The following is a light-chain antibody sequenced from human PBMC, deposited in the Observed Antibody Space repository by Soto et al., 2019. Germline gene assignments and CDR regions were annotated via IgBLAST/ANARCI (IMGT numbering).Light chain of an antibody. CDR2: DAS. V-gene: IGKV1-13*02. CDR3: QQLNSFPPQ. J-gene: IGKJ1*01. CDR1: HGISNY. Sequence: IQMTQAPSSRAASVGDMVTIPCLARHGISNYFAWYQQKPRKVPKLLLYDASSLQSGVPSRFSGGASGTEFTLTITSLQSDDFATYYCQQLNSFPPQFGQGTKVDIK.